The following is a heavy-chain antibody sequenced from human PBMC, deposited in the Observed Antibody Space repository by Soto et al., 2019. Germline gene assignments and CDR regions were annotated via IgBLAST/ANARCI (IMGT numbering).Heavy chain of an antibody. CDR3: ARGSAAKRYFDL. CDR2: IFPSGAT. D-gene: IGHD5-18*01. J-gene: IGHJ2*01. V-gene: IGHV4-30-4*01. CDR1: GAPISGGDYH. Sequence: QVQLQESGPGLVKPSQTLSLMCTVSGAPISGGDYHWSWIRQPPGKGLEWIGYIFPSGATHYNSSLGSRITMSVGTSKSHFSLKLTSVTAAATAVYFCARGSAAKRYFDLWGRGTLVTVSS.